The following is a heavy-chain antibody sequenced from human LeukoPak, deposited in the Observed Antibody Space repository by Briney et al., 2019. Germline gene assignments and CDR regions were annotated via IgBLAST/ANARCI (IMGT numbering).Heavy chain of an antibody. J-gene: IGHJ4*02. CDR2: IYPGDSDT. CDR3: ARPRHYGGNSEEDY. D-gene: IGHD4-23*01. CDR1: GYRFTSYW. V-gene: IGHV5-51*01. Sequence: GGSLKISFKGSGYRFTSYWIGWVRPMPGKGLEWMGIIYPGDSDTRYSPSFQGQVTISADKSISTAYLQWSSLKASDTAMYYCARPRHYGGNSEEDYWGQGTLVTVSS.